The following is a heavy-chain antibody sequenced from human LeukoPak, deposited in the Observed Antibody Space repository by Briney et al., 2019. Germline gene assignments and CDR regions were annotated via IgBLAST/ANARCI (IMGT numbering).Heavy chain of an antibody. CDR1: GGSISSGGYY. V-gene: IGHV4-31*03. J-gene: IGHJ6*02. CDR2: IYYSGST. Sequence: SETLSLTCTVSGGSISSGGYYWSWIRQHPGKGLEWIGYIYYSGSTYYNPSLKSRVTISVDTSKNQFSLKLSSVTAADTAVYYCASRVAPYSSSWYYYYYGMDVWGQGTTVTVSS. CDR3: ASRVAPYSSSWYYYYYGMDV. D-gene: IGHD6-13*01.